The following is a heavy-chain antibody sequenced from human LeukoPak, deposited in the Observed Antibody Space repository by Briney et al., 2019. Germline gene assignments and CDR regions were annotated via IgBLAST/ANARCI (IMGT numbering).Heavy chain of an antibody. Sequence: GGSLRPSCAASGFTFSSYAMSWVRQAPGKGLEWVSGISGSGGNTYYADSVKGRFTISRDNSKNTLHLQMNGLRAEDTAVYCCAKHYYGSGRNFFDYWGQGTLVTVSS. CDR2: ISGSGGNT. V-gene: IGHV3-23*01. J-gene: IGHJ4*02. CDR1: GFTFSSYA. D-gene: IGHD3-10*01. CDR3: AKHYYGSGRNFFDY.